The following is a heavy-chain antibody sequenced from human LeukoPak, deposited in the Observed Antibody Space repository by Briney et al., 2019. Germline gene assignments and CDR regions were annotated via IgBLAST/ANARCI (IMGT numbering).Heavy chain of an antibody. V-gene: IGHV3-33*01. CDR1: GLTFTTYA. D-gene: IGHD3-10*01. J-gene: IGHJ4*02. CDR3: ARSKGEWDYYGSGSYPDY. CDR2: IWSDGNNK. Sequence: PGGSLRLSCAASGLTFTTYAMHWVRQAPGKGLEWVAVIWSDGNNKYYADSVKGRFTISRDNAKNSLYLQMNSLRAEDTALYYCARSKGEWDYYGSGSYPDYWGQGTLVTVSS.